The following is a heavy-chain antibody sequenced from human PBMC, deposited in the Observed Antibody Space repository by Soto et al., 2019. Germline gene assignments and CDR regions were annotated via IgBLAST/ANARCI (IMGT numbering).Heavy chain of an antibody. Sequence: QVQLQQWGAGLLKPSETLSLTCAVYGGSFSGYYWSWIRQPPGKGLEWIGEINHSGSTNYNPSLKSRVTISVDTSMNQFSVKLSSVAAADTAVYYCARVTGRYYYGMDVWGQGTTVTVSS. CDR3: ARVTGRYYYGMDV. CDR1: GGSFSGYY. V-gene: IGHV4-34*01. J-gene: IGHJ6*02. CDR2: INHSGST.